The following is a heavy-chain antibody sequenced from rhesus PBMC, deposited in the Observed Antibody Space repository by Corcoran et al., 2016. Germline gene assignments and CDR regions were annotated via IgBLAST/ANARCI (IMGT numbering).Heavy chain of an antibody. Sequence: QVQLQESGPGLVKPSETLSLTCAVSGYSISSGYYWGWIRQPPGKGLEWIGHISSGGSNYLTPSLKSRVPLSVDTAKNQFSLKLSSVTAADTAVYYCARHDWGSSYSFDYWGQGVLVTVSS. V-gene: IGHV4S14*01. CDR2: ISSGGSN. J-gene: IGHJ4*01. D-gene: IGHD4-29*01. CDR3: ARHDWGSSYSFDY. CDR1: GYSISSGYY.